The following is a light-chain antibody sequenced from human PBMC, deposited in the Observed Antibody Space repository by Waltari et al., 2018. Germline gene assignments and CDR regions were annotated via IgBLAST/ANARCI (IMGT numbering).Light chain of an antibody. CDR3: AAWDDSLNGVV. Sequence: QSVLTQSPSASGTSGQRVTISCSGSSSNIGRDIVNWYRHLPGTAPKLLIYNNNQRPSGVPDRFSGSKSGTSASLAISGLQSEDEAGYYCAAWDDSLNGVVFGGGTKLSVL. CDR2: NNN. J-gene: IGLJ2*01. CDR1: SSNIGRDI. V-gene: IGLV1-44*01.